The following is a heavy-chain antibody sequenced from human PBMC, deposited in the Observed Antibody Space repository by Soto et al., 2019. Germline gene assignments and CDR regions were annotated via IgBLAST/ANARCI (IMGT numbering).Heavy chain of an antibody. Sequence: GESLKISCKGSGYRFTSYWIGWVRQMPGKGLEWMGIIYPDDSDTRYSPSFQGQVTISADKSISTAYLQWSSLEASDTAMYYCARPTYCSSTHCSPFDYWGQGTLVTVSS. D-gene: IGHD2-2*01. V-gene: IGHV5-51*01. CDR2: IYPDDSDT. J-gene: IGHJ4*02. CDR1: GYRFTSYW. CDR3: ARPTYCSSTHCSPFDY.